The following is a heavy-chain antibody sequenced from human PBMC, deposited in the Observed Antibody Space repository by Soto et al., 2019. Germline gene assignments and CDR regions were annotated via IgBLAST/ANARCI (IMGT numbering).Heavy chain of an antibody. V-gene: IGHV4-59*01. Sequence: PSETLSLTCTVSGGPISSYYWSWIRQPPGKGLEWIGYIYYSGSTNYNPSLKSRVTISVDTSKNQFSLKLSSVTAADTAVYYCARGHLYSSGWRGANWFDPWGQGTLVTVSS. CDR3: ARGHLYSSGWRGANWFDP. CDR2: IYYSGST. CDR1: GGPISSYY. D-gene: IGHD6-19*01. J-gene: IGHJ5*02.